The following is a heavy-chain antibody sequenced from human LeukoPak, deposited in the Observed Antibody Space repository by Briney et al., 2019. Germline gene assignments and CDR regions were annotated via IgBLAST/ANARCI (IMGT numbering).Heavy chain of an antibody. CDR2: IYYSGST. Sequence: PGGSLRLSCTASGFTFSSYWMSWVRQAPGKGLEWIGSIYYSGSTYYNPSLKSRVTISVDTSKNQFSLKLSSVTAADTAVYYCAREDYGGNYYFDYWGQGTLVTVSS. CDR3: AREDYGGNYYFDY. V-gene: IGHV4-39*07. D-gene: IGHD4-23*01. CDR1: GFTFSSYW. J-gene: IGHJ4*02.